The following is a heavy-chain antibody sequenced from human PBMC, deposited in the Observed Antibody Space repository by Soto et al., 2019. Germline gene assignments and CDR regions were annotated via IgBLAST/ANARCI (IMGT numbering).Heavy chain of an antibody. CDR3: ARGGGPSDFWSGYYYYFDY. V-gene: IGHV4-34*01. D-gene: IGHD3-3*01. J-gene: IGHJ4*02. CDR1: GVSFSGYY. CDR2: INHSGST. Sequence: PSETLSLTCAVYGVSFSGYYWSWIRQPPGKGLEWIGEINHSGSTNYNPSLKSRVTISVDTSKNQFSLKLSSVTAADTAVYYCARGGGPSDFWSGYYYYFDYWGQGTLVTVS.